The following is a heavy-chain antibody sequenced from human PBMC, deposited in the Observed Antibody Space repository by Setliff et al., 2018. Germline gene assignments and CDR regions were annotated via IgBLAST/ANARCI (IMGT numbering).Heavy chain of an antibody. Sequence: GGSLRLSCAASGFTFSSLWMSWVRQAPGRGLEWVANINQVGNARYYVDSVKGRFIIYRDSSKNTLYMQMNSLRAEDTAVYYCAKPRVELRWGFESWGQGTLVTVSS. CDR2: INQVGNAR. CDR1: GFTFSSLW. CDR3: AKPRVELRWGFES. D-gene: IGHD1-7*01. J-gene: IGHJ4*02. V-gene: IGHV3-7*03.